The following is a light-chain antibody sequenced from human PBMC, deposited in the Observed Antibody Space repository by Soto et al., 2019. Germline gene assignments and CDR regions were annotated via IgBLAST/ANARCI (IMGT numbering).Light chain of an antibody. J-gene: IGLJ2*01. CDR1: SNYIGPYNY. Sequence: QSALTQPRSVSGSPGQSVAISCTGISNYIGPYNYVSWYQQHPGKAPKLIIYDVDKRPSGVPYRFSGSKSGDTASLTISGLQPDDEADYYCCSCADTYVELGGGTKLTVL. CDR3: CSCADTYVE. V-gene: IGLV2-11*01. CDR2: DVD.